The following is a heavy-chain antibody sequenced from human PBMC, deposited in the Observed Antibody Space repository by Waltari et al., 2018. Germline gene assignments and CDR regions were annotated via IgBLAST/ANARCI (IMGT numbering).Heavy chain of an antibody. Sequence: QVQLQESGPGLVKPSETLSLTCAVSGYSISSGYYWGWIRQPPGKGLEWIGSIYHSGSTYYNPSLKSRVTISVDTSKNQFSLKLSSVTAADTAVYYCARRYSGYDRDWYFDLWGRGTLVTVSS. V-gene: IGHV4-38-2*01. CDR1: GYSISSGYY. CDR2: IYHSGST. D-gene: IGHD5-12*01. J-gene: IGHJ2*01. CDR3: ARRYSGYDRDWYFDL.